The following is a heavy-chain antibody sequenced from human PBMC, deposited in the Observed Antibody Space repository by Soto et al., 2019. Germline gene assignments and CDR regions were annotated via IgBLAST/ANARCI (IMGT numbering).Heavy chain of an antibody. J-gene: IGHJ6*02. V-gene: IGHV4-4*02. CDR2: IYHSGST. CDR1: GGSISSSNW. Sequence: SETLSLTCAVSGGSISSSNWWSWVRQPPGKGLEWIGEIYHSGSTNYNPSLKSRVTISVDKSKNQFSLKLSSVTAADTAVYYCARTTIFGVVISYYYYYGMDVWGQGTTVTVSS. CDR3: ARTTIFGVVISYYYYYGMDV. D-gene: IGHD3-3*01.